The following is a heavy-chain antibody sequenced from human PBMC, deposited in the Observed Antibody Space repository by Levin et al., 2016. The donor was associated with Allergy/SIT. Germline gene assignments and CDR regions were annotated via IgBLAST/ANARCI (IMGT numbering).Heavy chain of an antibody. V-gene: IGHV3-11*01. CDR2: ISSSGSTI. CDR1: GFTFSDYY. D-gene: IGHD3-22*01. Sequence: GESLKISCAASGFTFSDYYMSWIRQAPGKGLEWVSYISSSGSTIYYADSVKGRFTISRDNAKNSLYLQMNSLRAEDTAVYYCARGEVDSSVRYSHGAFDIWGQGTMVTVSS. J-gene: IGHJ3*02. CDR3: ARGEVDSSVRYSHGAFDI.